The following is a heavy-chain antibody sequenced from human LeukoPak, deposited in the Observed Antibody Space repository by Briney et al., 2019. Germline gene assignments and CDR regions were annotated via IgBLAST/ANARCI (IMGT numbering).Heavy chain of an antibody. Sequence: PSETLSLTCTVSGGSISSYYWSWIRQPPGKGLEWIGYIYYSGSTNYNPSLKSRVTISVDTSKNQFSLKLSSVTAADTAVYYCASGGLPGSSFDYWGQGTLVTVSS. CDR1: GGSISSYY. D-gene: IGHD1-26*01. CDR3: ASGGLPGSSFDY. CDR2: IYYSGST. V-gene: IGHV4-59*01. J-gene: IGHJ4*02.